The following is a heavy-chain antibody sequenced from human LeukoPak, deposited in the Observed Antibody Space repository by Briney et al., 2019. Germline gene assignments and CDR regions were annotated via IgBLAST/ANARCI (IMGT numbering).Heavy chain of an antibody. D-gene: IGHD3-10*01. CDR2: IYYSGST. CDR1: GGSFSGYY. Sequence: PSETLSLTCAVYGGSFSGYYWSWIRQPPGKGLEWIGSIYYSGSTYYNPSLKSRVTISVDTSKNQFSLKLSSVTAADTAVYYCARHSYGSGSYYTDYWGQGTPVTVSS. V-gene: IGHV4-34*01. CDR3: ARHSYGSGSYYTDY. J-gene: IGHJ4*02.